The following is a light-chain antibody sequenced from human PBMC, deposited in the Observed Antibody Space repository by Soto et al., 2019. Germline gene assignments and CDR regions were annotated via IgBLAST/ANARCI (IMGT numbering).Light chain of an antibody. CDR2: EVS. J-gene: IGLJ1*01. Sequence: QSALTQPASVSGSPGQSITISCTGTSSDIGGSNYVSWYQQHPRKAPKLMIFEVSNRPSGVSNRFSGSKSGNTASLTISGLQAEDEADYYCSSYTSISTAVFGTGTKLTVL. CDR1: SSDIGGSNY. V-gene: IGLV2-14*01. CDR3: SSYTSISTAV.